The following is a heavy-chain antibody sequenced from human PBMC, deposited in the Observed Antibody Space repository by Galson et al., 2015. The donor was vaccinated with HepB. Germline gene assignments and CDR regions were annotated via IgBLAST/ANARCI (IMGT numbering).Heavy chain of an antibody. V-gene: IGHV4-39*07. J-gene: IGHJ3*02. CDR3: AREKSRITIFGVVRSQDAFDI. Sequence: ETLSLTCTVSGGSISSSSYYWGWIRQPPGKGLEWIGSIYYSGSTYYNPSLKSRVTISVDTSKNQFSLKLSSVTAADTAVYYCAREKSRITIFGVVRSQDAFDIWGQGTMVTVSS. D-gene: IGHD3-3*01. CDR1: GGSISSSSYY. CDR2: IYYSGST.